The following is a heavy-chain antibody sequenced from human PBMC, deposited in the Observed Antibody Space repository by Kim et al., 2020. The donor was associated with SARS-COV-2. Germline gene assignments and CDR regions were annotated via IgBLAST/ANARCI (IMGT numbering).Heavy chain of an antibody. Sequence: GGSLRLSCAASGFTFSSYGMHWVRQAPGKGLEWVAVISYDGSNKYYADSVKGRFTISRDNSKNTLYLQMNSLRAEDTAVYYCAKEGVTIFGVEPPGHFDYWGQGTLVTVSS. J-gene: IGHJ4*02. CDR1: GFTFSSYG. CDR2: ISYDGSNK. V-gene: IGHV3-30*18. D-gene: IGHD3-3*01. CDR3: AKEGVTIFGVEPPGHFDY.